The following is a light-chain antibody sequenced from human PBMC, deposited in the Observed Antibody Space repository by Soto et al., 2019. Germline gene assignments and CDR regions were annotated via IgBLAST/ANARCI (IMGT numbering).Light chain of an antibody. V-gene: IGLV2-14*03. CDR2: DVS. Sequence: QSARTQPGSVSGSPGQSITISCTGTSSDVGGYNYVSWYQHHPGKAPKLMIYDVSNRPSGVSNRFSGSKSGNTASLIISGLQAEDEADYYCSSYTSSSTLSTYVFGTG. J-gene: IGLJ1*01. CDR1: SSDVGGYNY. CDR3: SSYTSSSTLSTYV.